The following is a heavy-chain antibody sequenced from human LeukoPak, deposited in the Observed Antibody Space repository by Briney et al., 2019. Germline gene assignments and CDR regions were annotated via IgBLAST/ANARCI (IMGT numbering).Heavy chain of an antibody. D-gene: IGHD3-3*01. CDR2: IYYSGST. V-gene: IGHV4-31*03. CDR3: ARSGDDFWSGYYPT. CDR1: GGSITSANYY. J-gene: IGHJ4*02. Sequence: SQTLSLTCTVSGGSITSANYYWSWIRQHPGKGLEWIGYIYYSGSTYYNPSLKSRVTISVDTSKNQFSLKLSSVTAADTAVYYCARSGDDFWSGYYPTWGQGTLVTVSS.